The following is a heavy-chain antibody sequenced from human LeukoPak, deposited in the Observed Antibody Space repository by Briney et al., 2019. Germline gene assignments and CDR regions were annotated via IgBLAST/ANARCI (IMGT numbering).Heavy chain of an antibody. Sequence: SETLSLTCAVSGGSISSGGYSWSWIRQPPGKGLEWIGYIYHSGSTYYNPSLKSRVTISVDTSKNQFSLKLDSVTAADTAVYYCARVYSTGYFDYWGQGTLVTVSS. CDR1: GGSISSGGYS. CDR3: ARVYSTGYFDY. J-gene: IGHJ4*02. V-gene: IGHV4-30-2*01. D-gene: IGHD6-25*01. CDR2: IYHSGST.